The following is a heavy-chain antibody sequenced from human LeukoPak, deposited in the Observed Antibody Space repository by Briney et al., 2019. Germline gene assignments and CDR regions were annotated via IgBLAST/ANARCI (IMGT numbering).Heavy chain of an antibody. D-gene: IGHD1-14*01. CDR3: ARPKPGPFDI. CDR1: GSSFTNYW. Sequence: GASLKISCKGSGSSFTNYWIGGVRQMPGKGLEWMGIIYPRDSDTRYSPSFEGQVTISADKSISTAYLQWSSLKASDTAMYYCARPKPGPFDIWGQGTMVTVSS. V-gene: IGHV5-51*01. CDR2: IYPRDSDT. J-gene: IGHJ3*02.